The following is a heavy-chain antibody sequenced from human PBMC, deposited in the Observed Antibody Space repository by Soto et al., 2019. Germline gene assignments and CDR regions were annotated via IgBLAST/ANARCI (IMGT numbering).Heavy chain of an antibody. Sequence: EVQLLESGGGLVQPGGSLRLSCAASGFTFSTYAMSWVRQAPGKGLEWVSGISGSGGSTYYGDSVKGRCTISRDNSKNTLYLQLNSLRADDTAVYYCAKDPRYCSVTSCYWGYYYMYVWGKGTTVTVSS. CDR2: ISGSGGST. CDR1: GFTFSTYA. J-gene: IGHJ6*03. D-gene: IGHD2-2*01. CDR3: AKDPRYCSVTSCYWGYYYMYV. V-gene: IGHV3-23*01.